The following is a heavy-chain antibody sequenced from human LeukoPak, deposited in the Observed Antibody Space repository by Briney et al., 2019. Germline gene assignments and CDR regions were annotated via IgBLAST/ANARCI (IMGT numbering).Heavy chain of an antibody. CDR2: IIPIFGTA. D-gene: IGHD2-15*01. CDR3: ARDGKAATDAFDI. CDR1: GGTFSSYA. J-gene: IGHJ3*02. Sequence: SVKVSCKTYGGTFSSYAISWVRQAPGQGLEWMGGIIPIFGTANYAQKFQGRVTITADESTSTAYMELSSLRSEDTAVYYCARDGKAATDAFDIWGQGTMVTVA. V-gene: IGHV1-69*13.